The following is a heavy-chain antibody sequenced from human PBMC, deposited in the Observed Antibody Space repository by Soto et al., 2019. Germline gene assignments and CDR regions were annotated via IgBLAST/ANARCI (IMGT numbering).Heavy chain of an antibody. Sequence: QVQLQQWGAGLLKPSETLSLTCAVYGGFFSGYYWSRIRQPPGKGPESSGEINHSGSTNYNPSLKSRLTISVDTSKHQFSLKLSSVTAADTAVYYCGRGGGDRSGYVDYWGQGTLVTVSS. D-gene: IGHD3-22*01. CDR2: INHSGST. CDR1: GGFFSGYY. J-gene: IGHJ4*02. V-gene: IGHV4-34*01. CDR3: GRGGGDRSGYVDY.